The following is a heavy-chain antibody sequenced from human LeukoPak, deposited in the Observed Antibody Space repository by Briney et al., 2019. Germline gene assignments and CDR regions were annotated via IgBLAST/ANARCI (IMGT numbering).Heavy chain of an antibody. CDR3: AKGGIAAAGTDY. J-gene: IGHJ4*02. Sequence: GGSLRLSCAASGFTFSSYGMHWVRQAPGKGLEWVAFIRYDGSNKYYADSVKGRFTISRDNSKNTLYLQMNSLRAEDTAVYYRAKGGIAAAGTDYWGQGTLVTVSS. D-gene: IGHD6-13*01. CDR1: GFTFSSYG. CDR2: IRYDGSNK. V-gene: IGHV3-30*02.